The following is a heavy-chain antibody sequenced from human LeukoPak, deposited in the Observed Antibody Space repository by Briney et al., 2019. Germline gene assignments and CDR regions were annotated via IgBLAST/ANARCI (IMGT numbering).Heavy chain of an antibody. Sequence: KSGGSLRLSCAASGFTFSSYSMNWVRQAPGKGLEWVSSIGSRTSYIYHADSVKGRFTISRDNSKNTLYLQMNSLRAEDTAVYYCAKEIVAASTIDYWGQGTLVTVSS. CDR3: AKEIVAASTIDY. CDR2: IGSRTSYI. V-gene: IGHV3-21*04. J-gene: IGHJ4*02. D-gene: IGHD5-12*01. CDR1: GFTFSSYS.